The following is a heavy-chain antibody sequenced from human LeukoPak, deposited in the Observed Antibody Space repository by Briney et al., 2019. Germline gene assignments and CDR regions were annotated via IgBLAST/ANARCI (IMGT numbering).Heavy chain of an antibody. V-gene: IGHV1-18*01. CDR1: GYTFTSYG. Sequence: GASVKVSCKASGYTFTSYGISWVRQAPGQGLEWMGWINPNHGDTNYAQKFQDRVSMTRDTSISTAYMELSSLRSEDTAVYYCARDNYGGNSGRAFDIWGQGTMVTVSS. CDR2: INPNHGDT. J-gene: IGHJ3*02. D-gene: IGHD4-23*01. CDR3: ARDNYGGNSGRAFDI.